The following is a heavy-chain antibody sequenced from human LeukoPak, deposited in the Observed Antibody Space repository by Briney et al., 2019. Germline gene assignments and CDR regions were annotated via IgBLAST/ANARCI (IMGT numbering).Heavy chain of an antibody. Sequence: GGSLRLSRAASGFTFSSYSMNWVRQAPGKGLEWVSYISSSSSYIYYADSVKGRFTISRDNAKNSLYLQMNSLRAEDTAVYYCARGDCSGGSCYSYYYYGMDVWGQGTTVTVSS. D-gene: IGHD2-15*01. CDR1: GFTFSSYS. V-gene: IGHV3-21*05. CDR2: ISSSSSYI. CDR3: ARGDCSGGSCYSYYYYGMDV. J-gene: IGHJ6*02.